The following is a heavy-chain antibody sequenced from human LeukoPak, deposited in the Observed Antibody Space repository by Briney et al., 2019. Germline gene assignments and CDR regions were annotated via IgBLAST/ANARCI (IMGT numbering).Heavy chain of an antibody. Sequence: KTSETLSLTCTVSGGSISSGDYYWSWIRQPPGKGLEWIGYIYYSGSTYYNPSLKSRVTISVDTSKNQFSLKLSSVTAADTAVYYCVSLVRIYGDFDYWGQGTLVTVSS. CDR2: IYYSGST. V-gene: IGHV4-30-4*01. D-gene: IGHD4-17*01. CDR1: GGSISSGDYY. J-gene: IGHJ4*02. CDR3: VSLVRIYGDFDY.